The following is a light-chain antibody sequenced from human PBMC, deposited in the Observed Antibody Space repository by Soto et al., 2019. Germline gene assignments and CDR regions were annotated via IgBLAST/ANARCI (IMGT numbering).Light chain of an antibody. CDR1: QSISSW. CDR3: LQHTYIWS. CDR2: AAS. J-gene: IGKJ1*01. Sequence: DIQMTPSPGTLSAPVGRRVSITCRASQSISSWSAWYQQKPGKAPKRLIYAASSLQSGVPSRFSGTGSGTEFILTITNLQPEDFATYYCLQHTYIWSFGQGTK. V-gene: IGKV1-5*01.